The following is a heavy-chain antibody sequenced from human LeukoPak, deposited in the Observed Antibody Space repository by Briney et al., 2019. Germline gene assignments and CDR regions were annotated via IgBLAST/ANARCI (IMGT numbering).Heavy chain of an antibody. J-gene: IGHJ3*02. CDR1: GFTFSSYA. CDR2: ISGSGGST. V-gene: IGHV3-23*01. CDR3: AKRQHWGPLAHDAFDI. D-gene: IGHD7-27*01. Sequence: GGSLRLSCAASGFTFSSYAMSWVRQAPGKGLEWVSAISGSGGSTYYADSVKGRFTISRDNSKNTLYLQMNSLRAEDTAVYYCAKRQHWGPLAHDAFDIWGQGTMVTVSS.